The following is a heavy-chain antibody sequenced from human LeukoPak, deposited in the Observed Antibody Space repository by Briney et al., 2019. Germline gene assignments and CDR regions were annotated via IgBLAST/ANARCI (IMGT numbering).Heavy chain of an antibody. J-gene: IGHJ4*02. Sequence: GGSLRLSCAASGFTFSSYWRSWVRQPPGRGLDGVANIKQDGSEKYYVDSLKGRFTISRDNAKNSLYLQMNSLRAQDTALYHCARDIWGSSANLDYWGQGTLLTVSS. CDR1: GFTFSSYW. D-gene: IGHD3-16*01. CDR3: ARDIWGSSANLDY. V-gene: IGHV3-7*01. CDR2: IKQDGSEK.